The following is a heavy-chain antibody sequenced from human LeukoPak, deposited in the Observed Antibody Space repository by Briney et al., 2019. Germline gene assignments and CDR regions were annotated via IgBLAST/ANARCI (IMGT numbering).Heavy chain of an antibody. CDR3: AGHSSGWSDYYYGMDV. D-gene: IGHD6-19*01. CDR1: GYTFTSYY. J-gene: IGHJ6*02. V-gene: IGHV1-46*01. CDR2: INPSGGST. Sequence: ASVKVSCKASGYTFTSYYMHWVRQAPGQGLEWMGIINPSGGSTSYAQKFQGRVTMTRDTSTSTVHMELSSLRSEDTAVYYCAGHSSGWSDYYYGMDVWGQGTTVTVSS.